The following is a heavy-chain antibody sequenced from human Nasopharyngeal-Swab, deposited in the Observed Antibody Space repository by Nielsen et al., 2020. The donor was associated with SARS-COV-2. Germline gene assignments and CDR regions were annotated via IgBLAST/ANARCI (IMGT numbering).Heavy chain of an antibody. CDR1: GFAYNNYA. J-gene: IGHJ4*02. Sequence: ETLSLTCAASGFAYNNYAMNWVRQAPGKGLEWVSVISGSGDTTYYADSVKGRLTISRDNSKNTLYLQMNSLTAEDTAVYFCAKGRNRILVTGTLFDYWGQGTLVTVSS. V-gene: IGHV3-23*01. D-gene: IGHD6-19*01. CDR2: ISGSGDTT. CDR3: AKGRNRILVTGTLFDY.